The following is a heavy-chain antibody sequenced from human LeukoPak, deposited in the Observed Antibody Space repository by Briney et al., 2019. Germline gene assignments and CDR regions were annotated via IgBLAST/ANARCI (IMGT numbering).Heavy chain of an antibody. CDR2: IIPIFGTA. CDR3: ARGEVGYCSGGSCYFHLDY. D-gene: IGHD2-15*01. J-gene: IGHJ4*02. CDR1: GGTFSSYA. Sequence: ASVKVSCKASGGTFSSYAVSWVRQAPGQGLEWMGGIIPIFGTANYAQKFQGRVTITADESTGTAYMELSSLRSEDTAVYYCARGEVGYCSGGSCYFHLDYWGQGTLVTVSS. V-gene: IGHV1-69*13.